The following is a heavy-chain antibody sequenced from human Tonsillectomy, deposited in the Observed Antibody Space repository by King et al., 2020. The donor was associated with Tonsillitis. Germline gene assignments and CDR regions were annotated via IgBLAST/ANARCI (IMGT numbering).Heavy chain of an antibody. J-gene: IGHJ4*02. V-gene: IGHV1-2*02. CDR3: ARVRSSWLLEDLPGCSFDD. CDR1: GYIFTGHY. CDR2: INPNSGGT. D-gene: IGHD5-12*01. Sequence: QLVQSGAEVKKPGASVRVSCKASGYIFTGHYMHWVRQAPGQGLEWMGWINPNSGGTNYAQKFHGRVTMTRDTSISTAYMELSRLTSDDTAVYYCARVRSSWLLEDLPGCSFDDWGQGTLVTVSS.